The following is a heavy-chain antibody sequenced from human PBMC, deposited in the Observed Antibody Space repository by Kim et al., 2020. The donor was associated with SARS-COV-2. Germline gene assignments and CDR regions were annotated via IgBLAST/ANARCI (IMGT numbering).Heavy chain of an antibody. CDR2: INPNSGDP. V-gene: IGHV1-2*02. Sequence: ASVKVSCKASGYTFTGNHSYWVRQAPGQGLEWMGWINPNSGDPRYAQKFQGRVTMTRDTSISTAYMEGSRLTSDDTAVYYCVSGRPYLYVWGQGTTVTVSS. CDR3: VSGRPYLYV. J-gene: IGHJ6*02. CDR1: GYTFTGNH.